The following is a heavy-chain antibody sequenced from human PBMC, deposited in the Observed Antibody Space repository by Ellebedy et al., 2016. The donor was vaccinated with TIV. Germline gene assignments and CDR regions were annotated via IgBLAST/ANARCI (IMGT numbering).Heavy chain of an antibody. CDR1: GFTFSDLY. CDR3: ARDKEGTMDV. Sequence: GGSLRLSCAASGFTFSDLYMDWVRQAPGKGLEWVGRIRNKANSYTSEYAASVKGRFTISRDDSKNSLYLQMNSLKTEDTAVYYCARDKEGTMDVWGQGTTVTVSS. CDR2: IRNKANSYTS. J-gene: IGHJ6*02. D-gene: IGHD3-10*01. V-gene: IGHV3-72*01.